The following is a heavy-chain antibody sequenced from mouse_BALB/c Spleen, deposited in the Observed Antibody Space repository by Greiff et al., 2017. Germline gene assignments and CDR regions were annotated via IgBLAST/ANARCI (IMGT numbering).Heavy chain of an antibody. CDR1: GYTFSSYW. CDR2: ILPGSGST. J-gene: IGHJ1*01. D-gene: IGHD1-1*01. CDR3: APYGSSYYWYFDV. V-gene: IGHV1-9*01. Sequence: VKLQESGAELMKPGASVKISCKATGYTFSSYWIEWVKQRPGHGLEWIGEILPGSGSTNYNEKFKGKATFTADTSSNTAYMQLSSLTSEDSAVYYCAPYGSSYYWYFDVWGAGTTVTVSS.